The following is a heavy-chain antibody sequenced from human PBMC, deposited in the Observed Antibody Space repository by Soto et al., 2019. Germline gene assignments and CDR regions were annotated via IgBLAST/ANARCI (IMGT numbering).Heavy chain of an antibody. CDR2: MNPNSGNT. V-gene: IGHV1-8*01. J-gene: IGHJ4*02. CDR3: ARGLGTHFDWLFSRDY. D-gene: IGHD3-9*01. Sequence: ASVKVSCKASGYTFTSYDINWVRQATGQGLEWMGWMNPNSGNTGYAQKFQGRVTMTRNTSISTAYMELSSLRSEDTAVYYCARGLGTHFDWLFSRDYWGQGTLVTVSS. CDR1: GYTFTSYD.